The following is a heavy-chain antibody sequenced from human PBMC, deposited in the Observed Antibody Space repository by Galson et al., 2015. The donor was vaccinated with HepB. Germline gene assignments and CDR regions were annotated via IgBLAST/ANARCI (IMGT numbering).Heavy chain of an antibody. J-gene: IGHJ4*02. Sequence: SLRLSCAASGFTFSSYSMNWVRQAPGKGLEWVSSISSSSSYIYYADSVKGRFTISRDNAKNSLYLQMNSLRVEDTAVYYCARGVIGYPSSWYPYWGQGTLVTVSS. CDR2: ISSSSSYI. CDR1: GFTFSSYS. D-gene: IGHD6-13*01. CDR3: ARGVIGYPSSWYPY. V-gene: IGHV3-21*01.